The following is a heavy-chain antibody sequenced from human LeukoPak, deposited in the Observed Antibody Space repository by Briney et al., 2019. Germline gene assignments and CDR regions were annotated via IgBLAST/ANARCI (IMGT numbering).Heavy chain of an antibody. CDR1: GFTFSSYS. CDR2: ISSSSSTI. V-gene: IGHV3-48*02. CDR3: ASSGNYDYVWGSYRYLDY. Sequence: GGSLRLSCAASGFTFSSYSMHWVRQAPGKGLEWVSYISSSSSTIYYADSVKGRFTISRDNAKNSLYLQMNSLRDEDTAVYYCASSGNYDYVWGSYRYLDYWGQGTLVTVSS. J-gene: IGHJ4*02. D-gene: IGHD3-16*02.